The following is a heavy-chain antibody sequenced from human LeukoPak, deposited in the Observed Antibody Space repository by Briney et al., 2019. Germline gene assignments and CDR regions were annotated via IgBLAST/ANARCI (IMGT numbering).Heavy chain of an antibody. V-gene: IGHV1-2*02. Sequence: ASVKVSCKASGYTFTDYYMHWVRQAPGQWIEWMGWINPNDGDTNYAQKFQGRVTMTRDTSISTAHMEVSRLRSDDTAVYYCARANFLYCSSSTCLFDYWGQGTLVTVSS. CDR3: ARANFLYCSSSTCLFDY. CDR2: INPNDGDT. CDR1: GYTFTDYY. J-gene: IGHJ4*02. D-gene: IGHD2-2*01.